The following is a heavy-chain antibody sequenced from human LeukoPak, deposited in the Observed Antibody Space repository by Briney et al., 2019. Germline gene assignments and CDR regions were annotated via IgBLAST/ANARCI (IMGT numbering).Heavy chain of an antibody. CDR1: GFTFSSYG. CDR2: ISGSGGST. V-gene: IGHV3-23*01. CDR3: AKDYRRYFDWLLFPY. Sequence: GGSLRLSCAASGFTFSSYGMSWVRQAPGKGLEWVSAISGSGGSTYYADSVKGRFTISRDNSKNTLYLQMNSLRAEDTAVYYCAKDYRRYFDWLLFPYWGQGTLVTVSS. D-gene: IGHD3-9*01. J-gene: IGHJ4*02.